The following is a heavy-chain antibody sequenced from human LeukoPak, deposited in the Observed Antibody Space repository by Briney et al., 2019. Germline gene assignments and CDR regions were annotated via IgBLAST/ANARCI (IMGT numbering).Heavy chain of an antibody. J-gene: IGHJ4*02. CDR1: GGSFSGYY. CDR3: ARGHRYSGYVGDY. CDR2: INHSGST. V-gene: IGHV4-34*01. Sequence: SETLSLTCAVYGGSFSGYYWSWIRQPPGKGLEWIGEINHSGSTNYNPSLKSRVTISVDTSKNQFSLKLSSVTAADTAVYYCARGHRYSGYVGDYWGQGALVTVSS. D-gene: IGHD5-12*01.